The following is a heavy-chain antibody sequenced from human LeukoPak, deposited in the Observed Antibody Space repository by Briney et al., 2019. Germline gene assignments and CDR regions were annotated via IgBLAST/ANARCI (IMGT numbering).Heavy chain of an antibody. CDR2: MYTSVTT. Sequence: SETLSLTCTVSGGSINSFDWSWIRQPAGKGLEWIGRMYTSVTTKYNPSLRSRVTMSVDTSKNQLSLKMSSVTAADTAVYYCAKDGGLQQLPRGGDWYFDLWGRGSLVTVSS. CDR3: AKDGGLQQLPRGGDWYFDL. V-gene: IGHV4-4*07. J-gene: IGHJ2*01. CDR1: GGSINSFD. D-gene: IGHD6-13*01.